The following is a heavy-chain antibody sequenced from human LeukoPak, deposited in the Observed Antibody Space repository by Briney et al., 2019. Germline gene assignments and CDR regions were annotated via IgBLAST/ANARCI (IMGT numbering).Heavy chain of an antibody. CDR1: GGSISSYY. CDR2: IYYSGST. Sequence: SETLSLTCTVSGGSISSYYWSWIRQPPGKGLEWIGYIYYSGSTNYNPSLKSRVTISVDTSKNQFSLKLSSVTAADTAVYYCARFRMAGIDYRGQGTLVTVSS. CDR3: ARFRMAGIDY. D-gene: IGHD6-19*01. V-gene: IGHV4-59*01. J-gene: IGHJ4*02.